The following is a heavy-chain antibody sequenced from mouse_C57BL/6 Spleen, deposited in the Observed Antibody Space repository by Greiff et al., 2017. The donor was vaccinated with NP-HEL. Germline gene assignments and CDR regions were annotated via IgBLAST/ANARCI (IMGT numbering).Heavy chain of an antibody. D-gene: IGHD1-1*01. V-gene: IGHV1-76*01. CDR3: ARCDYGSHYYFDD. CDR1: GYTFTDYY. CDR2: IYPGSGNT. Sequence: VQVVESGAELVRPGASVKLSRKASGYTFTDYYINWVKQRPGQGLEWIARIYPGSGNTYYNEKFKGKATLTAEKSSSTAYMQLSSLTSEDSAVYFCARCDYGSHYYFDDWGQGTTLTVSS. J-gene: IGHJ2*01.